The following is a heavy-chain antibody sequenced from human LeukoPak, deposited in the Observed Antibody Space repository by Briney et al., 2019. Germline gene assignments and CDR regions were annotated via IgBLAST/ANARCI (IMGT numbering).Heavy chain of an antibody. Sequence: GESLKISYKGSGFIFTGYWIVWVRQMPGKGLEWMGIIYPADSETTYSPSFQGQITISADRSSTTAHLQWSSLKASDTAIYYCARATCVNGICYTLYWGQGSLVTVSS. CDR1: GFIFTGYW. V-gene: IGHV5-51*01. CDR2: IYPADSET. J-gene: IGHJ4*02. D-gene: IGHD2-8*01. CDR3: ARATCVNGICYTLY.